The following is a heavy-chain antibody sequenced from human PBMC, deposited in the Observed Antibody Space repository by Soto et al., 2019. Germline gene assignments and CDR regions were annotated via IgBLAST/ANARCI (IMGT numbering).Heavy chain of an antibody. CDR2: ISGSGYNT. V-gene: IGHV3-23*01. J-gene: IGHJ3*01. Sequence: EVQLLESGGGLVQPGGSLRLSCAASGFTFSSYAMSWVRQAPGKGLDWVSAISGSGYNTYYAASVKGRFTISRDKSKNTLYLQMNSLRAEDTAVYYCAKDRAYFDFWSWWGQGTMVTVSS. D-gene: IGHD3-3*01. CDR3: AKDRAYFDFWSW. CDR1: GFTFSSYA.